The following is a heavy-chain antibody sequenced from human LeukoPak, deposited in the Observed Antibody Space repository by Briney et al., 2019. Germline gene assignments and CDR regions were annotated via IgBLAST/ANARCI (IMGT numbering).Heavy chain of an antibody. CDR3: ARVEWELTDDWFDP. CDR2: ISAYNGNT. CDR1: GYTFTSYG. D-gene: IGHD1-26*01. Sequence: ASVKVSCKASGYTFTSYGISWVRQAPGQGLEWMGWISAYNGNTNYAQKLQGRVTMTTDTSTSTAYMELRSLRSDDTAVYYCARVEWELTDDWFDPWAREPWSPSPQ. V-gene: IGHV1-18*01. J-gene: IGHJ5*02.